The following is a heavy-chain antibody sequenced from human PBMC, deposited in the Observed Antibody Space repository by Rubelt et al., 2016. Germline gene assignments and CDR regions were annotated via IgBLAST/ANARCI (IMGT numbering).Heavy chain of an antibody. CDR3: ARQPGIVAPGSFPVNWYFDL. CDR2: IYSSGST. D-gene: IGHD6-13*01. Sequence: GLEWIGYIYSSGSTNYNPSLKSRVTISLDTSKNQFSLNLSSVTAADTAVYYCARQPGIVAPGSFPVNWYFDLWGRGTLVTVSS. V-gene: IGHV4-61*07. J-gene: IGHJ2*01.